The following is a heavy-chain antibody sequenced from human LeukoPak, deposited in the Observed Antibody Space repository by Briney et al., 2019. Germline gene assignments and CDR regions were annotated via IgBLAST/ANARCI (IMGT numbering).Heavy chain of an antibody. J-gene: IGHJ4*02. D-gene: IGHD3-10*01. CDR3: AREVPRQKYYYGSGTAPG. CDR2: IYTSGST. CDR1: GGSISSGSHY. Sequence: PSETLSLTCTVSGGSISSGSHYWSWIRQPAGKGLEWIGRIYTSGSTNYNPSLKSRVTISVDTSKNQFSLKLSSVTAADTAVYYCAREVPRQKYYYGSGTAPGWGQGTLVTVSS. V-gene: IGHV4-61*02.